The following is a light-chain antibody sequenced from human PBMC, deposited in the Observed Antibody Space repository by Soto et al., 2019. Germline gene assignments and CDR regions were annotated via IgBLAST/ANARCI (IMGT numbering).Light chain of an antibody. CDR3: QQYYITPYT. V-gene: IGKV4-1*01. Sequence: DIVMTQSPDSLAVSLGERATINCKSSQSVLYNSNNKNYLAWYQQKPGQPPKLLIYWASTRESGVPDRFSGSGSGTDFTLSISSLQAGDVAVYSCQQYYITPYTFGQGTKLEIK. CDR2: WAS. J-gene: IGKJ2*01. CDR1: QSVLYNSNNKNY.